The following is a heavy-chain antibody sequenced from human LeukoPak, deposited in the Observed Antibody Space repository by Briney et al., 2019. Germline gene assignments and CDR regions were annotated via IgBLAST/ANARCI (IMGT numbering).Heavy chain of an antibody. CDR2: INHSGST. V-gene: IGHV4-34*01. CDR1: GGSFSGYY. CDR3: ARGHSHYYDSSGYTTKNFDY. Sequence: PSETLSLTCAVYGGSFSGYYWSWIRQPPGKGLEWIGEINHSGSTNYNPSLKSRVTISVDTSKNQFSLKLSSVTAADTAVYYCARGHSHYYDSSGYTTKNFDYWGQGTLVTVSS. J-gene: IGHJ4*02. D-gene: IGHD3-22*01.